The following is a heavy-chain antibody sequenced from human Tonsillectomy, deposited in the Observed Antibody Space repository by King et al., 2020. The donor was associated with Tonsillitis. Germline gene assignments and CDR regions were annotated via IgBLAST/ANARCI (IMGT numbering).Heavy chain of an antibody. CDR1: GFTFSRSG. Sequence: QVQLVESGGRVVQPGRSLRLSCAASGFTFSRSGMHWVRQAPGKGLEWVAAISYDGSDEYYADSVKGRFTISRDNSKNIVYLQLSSLSADDTAVYYCAKDPYSSSSQYFHYWGQGTLVTVSS. D-gene: IGHD6-6*01. V-gene: IGHV3-30*18. CDR2: ISYDGSDE. CDR3: AKDPYSSSSQYFHY. J-gene: IGHJ1*01.